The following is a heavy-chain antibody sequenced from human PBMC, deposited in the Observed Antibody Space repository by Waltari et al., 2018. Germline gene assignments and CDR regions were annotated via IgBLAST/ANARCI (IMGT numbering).Heavy chain of an antibody. CDR2: IYYSGST. Sequence: QLQLQESGPGLVKPSETLSLTCTVSGGSISSSSYYWGWIRQPPGKGLEWIGSIYYSGSTYYNPSLKSRVTISVDTSKNQFSLKLSSVTAADTAVYYCARSIAARPQAFDIWGQGQWSPSLQ. J-gene: IGHJ3*02. V-gene: IGHV4-39*07. CDR1: GGSISSSSYY. D-gene: IGHD6-6*01. CDR3: ARSIAARPQAFDI.